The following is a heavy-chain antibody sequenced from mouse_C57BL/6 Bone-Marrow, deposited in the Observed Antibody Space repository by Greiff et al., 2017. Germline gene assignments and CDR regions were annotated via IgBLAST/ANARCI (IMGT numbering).Heavy chain of an antibody. CDR3: ARLYDYRRGAMDY. J-gene: IGHJ4*01. D-gene: IGHD2-4*01. V-gene: IGHV1-64*01. CDR2: IHPNRGST. Sequence: QVQLQQPGAELVMPGASVKLSCKASGYTFPSYWMHWVKQRPGQGLEWIGMIHPNRGSTNYNEKFKSKATLTVDKSSSTAYMQLSSLTSEDSAVYYCARLYDYRRGAMDYWGQGTSVTVSS. CDR1: GYTFPSYW.